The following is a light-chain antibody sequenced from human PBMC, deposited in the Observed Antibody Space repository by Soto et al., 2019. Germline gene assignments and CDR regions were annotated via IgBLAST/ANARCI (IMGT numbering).Light chain of an antibody. CDR1: SSDVGVYNY. Sequence: QSALTQPASVSGSPGQSITISCTGASSDVGVYNYVSWYQQHPGKAPKLMIYEVSNRPSGVSNRFSGSKSVNTASLTISGLQADDEADYYCSSYTSSSTLYVFGTGTKLTVL. CDR2: EVS. J-gene: IGLJ1*01. V-gene: IGLV2-14*01. CDR3: SSYTSSSTLYV.